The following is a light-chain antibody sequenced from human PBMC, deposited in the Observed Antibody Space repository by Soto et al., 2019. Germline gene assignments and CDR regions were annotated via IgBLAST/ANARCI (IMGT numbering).Light chain of an antibody. CDR2: AAS. CDR1: QSISSY. V-gene: IGKV1-39*01. J-gene: IGKJ1*01. CDR3: QQSYSTLWT. Sequence: DIQMTQSPSSLSSSVVYIVTITFLSSQSISSYLNWYQQKPGKAPKLLIYAASSLQSGVPSRFSGSGSGTDFTLTISSLQPEDFATYYCQQSYSTLWTFGQGTKVDIK.